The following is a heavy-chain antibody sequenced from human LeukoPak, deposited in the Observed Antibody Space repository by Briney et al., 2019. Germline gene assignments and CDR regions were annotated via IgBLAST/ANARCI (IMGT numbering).Heavy chain of an antibody. Sequence: ASVKVSCKASGYTFTGYYMHWVRQAPGQGLEWMGWINPNSGGTNYAQKFQGRVTMTRNTSISTAYMELSSLRSEDTAVYYCARGANYYDSSGNDYWGQGTQVTVSS. CDR1: GYTFTGYY. V-gene: IGHV1-2*02. D-gene: IGHD3-22*01. J-gene: IGHJ4*02. CDR2: INPNSGGT. CDR3: ARGANYYDSSGNDY.